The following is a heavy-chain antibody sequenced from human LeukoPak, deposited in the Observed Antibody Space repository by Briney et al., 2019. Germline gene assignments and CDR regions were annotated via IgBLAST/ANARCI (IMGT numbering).Heavy chain of an antibody. Sequence: SVKVSCKASGGTFSSYAISWVRQAPGPGLEWMGGIIPIFGTANYAQKFQGRVTITTDESTSTAYMELSSLRSEDTAVYYCARDDAHYYDSSGVGYFDYWGQGTLVTVSS. J-gene: IGHJ4*02. V-gene: IGHV1-69*05. CDR2: IIPIFGTA. CDR3: ARDDAHYYDSSGVGYFDY. D-gene: IGHD3-22*01. CDR1: GGTFSSYA.